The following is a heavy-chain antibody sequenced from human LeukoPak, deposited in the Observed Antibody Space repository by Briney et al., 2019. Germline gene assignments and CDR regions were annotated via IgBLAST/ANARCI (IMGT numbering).Heavy chain of an antibody. V-gene: IGHV3-21*01. CDR1: GFTFSNAW. D-gene: IGHD1-26*01. J-gene: IGHJ4*02. CDR3: ARDSRELLSFDY. CDR2: ISSSSSYI. Sequence: GGSLRLSCAASGFTFSNAWMSWVRQAPGKGLEWVSSISSSSSYIYYADSVKGRFTISRDNAKNSLYLQMNSLRAEDTAVYYCARDSRELLSFDYWGQGTLVTVSS.